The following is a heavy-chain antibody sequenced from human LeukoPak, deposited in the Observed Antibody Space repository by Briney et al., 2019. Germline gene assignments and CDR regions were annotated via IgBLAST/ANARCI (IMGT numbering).Heavy chain of an antibody. V-gene: IGHV3-7*01. D-gene: IGHD5-18*01. CDR1: GFTFRNYG. Sequence: GGSLRLSCEASGFTFRNYGVHWVRQAPGKGLEWVAMIKQTASETHYVDSVRGRFSISRDSAKSSLYLQMNSLKADDTAVYYCASLDTALIQTGGYWGQGTLVTVSS. CDR2: IKQTASET. J-gene: IGHJ4*02. CDR3: ASLDTALIQTGGY.